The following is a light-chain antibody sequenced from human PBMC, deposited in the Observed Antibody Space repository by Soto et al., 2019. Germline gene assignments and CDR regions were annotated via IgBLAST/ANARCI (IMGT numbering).Light chain of an antibody. CDR3: SSYTSSTTVV. J-gene: IGLJ2*01. CDR2: DVS. CDR1: SSDVGGYNY. Sequence: QAASVSGSPGQSITISCTGTSSDVGGYNYVSWYQQHPGKAPKHMIYDVSNRPSGVSNRFSGSKSGNTASLTISGLQAEDEADFDCSSYTSSTTVVFGGGTQLTVL. V-gene: IGLV2-14*01.